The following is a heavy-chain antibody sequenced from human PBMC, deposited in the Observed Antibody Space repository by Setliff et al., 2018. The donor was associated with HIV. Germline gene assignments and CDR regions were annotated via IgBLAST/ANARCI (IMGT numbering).Heavy chain of an antibody. CDR2: IHASGKA. Sequence: SETLSLTCTVSGDTDFYWSWIRQSPGKGLEWIGYIHASGKANCNPSLKSRVTISLDTSKMQFSLRLTSVTAADTAVYYCATLDPSGGNFLAYWGQGTLVTVS. J-gene: IGHJ4*02. CDR3: ATLDPSGGNFLAY. CDR1: GDTDFY. V-gene: IGHV4-4*09. D-gene: IGHD2-21*02.